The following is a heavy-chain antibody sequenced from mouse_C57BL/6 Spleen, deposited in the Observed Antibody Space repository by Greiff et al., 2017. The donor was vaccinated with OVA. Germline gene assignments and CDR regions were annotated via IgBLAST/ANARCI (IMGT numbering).Heavy chain of an antibody. CDR1: GYTFTSYG. CDR3: ARNHYGSDY. Sequence: QLQESGAELARPGASVQLSCKASGYTFTSYGISWVKQRTGQGLEWIGEIYPRSGNTYYNEKFKGKATLTADKSSSTAYMELRSLTSEDSAVYFCARNHYGSDYWGQGTTLTVSS. V-gene: IGHV1-81*01. D-gene: IGHD1-1*01. J-gene: IGHJ2*01. CDR2: IYPRSGNT.